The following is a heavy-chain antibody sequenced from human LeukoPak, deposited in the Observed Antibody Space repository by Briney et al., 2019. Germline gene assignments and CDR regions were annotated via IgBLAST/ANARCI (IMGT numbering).Heavy chain of an antibody. CDR3: ARGPTGTHHYYMDV. D-gene: IGHD1-1*01. CDR1: GYTFTSYD. V-gene: IGHV1-8*01. J-gene: IGHJ6*03. Sequence: GASVKVSCKASGYTFTSYDINWVRQATGQGLEWMGWMNPNSGNTGYAQKFQGRVTMTRNASITTAYMELSSLRSEDTAMYYCARGPTGTHHYYMDVWGKGTTVTVSS. CDR2: MNPNSGNT.